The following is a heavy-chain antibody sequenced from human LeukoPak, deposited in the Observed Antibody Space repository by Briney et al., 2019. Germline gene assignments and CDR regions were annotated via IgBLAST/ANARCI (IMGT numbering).Heavy chain of an antibody. D-gene: IGHD1-26*01. J-gene: IGHJ1*01. Sequence: GGSLRLSCAASGFTFSSYAMSWVRQAPGKGLEWVSAISGSGGSTYYADSVKGRFTISRDNSKNTLYLQMNSLRAEDTAVYYCAKDFQVGAISPEYFQHWGQGTLVTVSS. CDR2: ISGSGGST. V-gene: IGHV3-23*01. CDR3: AKDFQVGAISPEYFQH. CDR1: GFTFSSYA.